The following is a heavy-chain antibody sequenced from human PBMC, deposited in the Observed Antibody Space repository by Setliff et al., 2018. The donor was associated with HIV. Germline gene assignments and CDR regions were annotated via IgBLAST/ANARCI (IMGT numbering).Heavy chain of an antibody. Sequence: SETLSLTCTVSGGSIDGYYWAWSRQTPGKGLQWIGYISDSGSTVNNPSLKSRVAISIATPTNQFFLQLTTVPAADTATSYCAWAPPPENYSGGFYYFDFWGQGALVTVSS. CDR2: ISDSGST. V-gene: IGHV4-59*01. CDR1: GGSIDGYY. D-gene: IGHD3-10*01. CDR3: AWAPPPENYSGGFYYFDF. J-gene: IGHJ4*02.